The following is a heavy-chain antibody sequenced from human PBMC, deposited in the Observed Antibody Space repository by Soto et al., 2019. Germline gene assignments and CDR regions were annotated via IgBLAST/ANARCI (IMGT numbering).Heavy chain of an antibody. V-gene: IGHV4-34*01. CDR3: ARRGYSSSWYVDYYFDY. J-gene: IGHJ4*02. CDR2: INHSGST. D-gene: IGHD6-13*01. Sequence: SETLSLTCAVYGGSFSGYYWSWIRQPPGKGLEWIGEINHSGSTNYNPSLKSRVTISVDTSKNQFSLKLSSVTAADTAVYYCARRGYSSSWYVDYYFDYWGQGTLVT. CDR1: GGSFSGYY.